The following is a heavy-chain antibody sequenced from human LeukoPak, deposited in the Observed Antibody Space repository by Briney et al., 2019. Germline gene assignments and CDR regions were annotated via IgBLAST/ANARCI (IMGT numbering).Heavy chain of an antibody. CDR1: GFTFSSYA. CDR3: ARSNSGYSLYFDY. J-gene: IGHJ4*02. Sequence: PGRSLRLSCAASGFTFSSYAMHWVRPAPGKGLEWVAVISYDGSNKYYAGSVKGRFTISRDNSKNTLYLQMNSLRAEDTAVYYCARSNSGYSLYFDYWGQGTLVTVSS. D-gene: IGHD3-22*01. CDR2: ISYDGSNK. V-gene: IGHV3-30*04.